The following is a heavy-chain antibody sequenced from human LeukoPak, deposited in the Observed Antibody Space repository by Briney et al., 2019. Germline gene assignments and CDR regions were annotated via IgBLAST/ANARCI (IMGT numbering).Heavy chain of an antibody. Sequence: ASVKVSCKASGGTFSSYAIRWVRQAPGQGLEWMGGIIPIFGTANYAQKFQGRVTITADESTSTAYMELSSLRSEDTAVYYCARDYIAAAVGYFDLWGRGTLVTVSS. J-gene: IGHJ2*01. V-gene: IGHV1-69*13. D-gene: IGHD6-13*01. CDR2: IIPIFGTA. CDR3: ARDYIAAAVGYFDL. CDR1: GGTFSSYA.